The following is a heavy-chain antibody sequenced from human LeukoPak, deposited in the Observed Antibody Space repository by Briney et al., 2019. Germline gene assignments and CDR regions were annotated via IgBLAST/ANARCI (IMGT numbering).Heavy chain of an antibody. J-gene: IGHJ4*02. CDR3: AKAGQLVDFDH. D-gene: IGHD6-13*01. CDR2: INSDGSST. CDR1: GFTFSSYW. V-gene: IGHV3-74*01. Sequence: PGGSLRLSCAASGFTFSSYWMHWVRQAPGKGLVWVSRINSDGSSTSYADSVKGRFTISRDNAKNTLYLQMNSLRAEDTAVYYCAKAGQLVDFDHWGQGTLVTVSS.